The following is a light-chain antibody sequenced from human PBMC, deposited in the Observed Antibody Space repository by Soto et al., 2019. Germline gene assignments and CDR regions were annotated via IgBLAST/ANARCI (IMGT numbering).Light chain of an antibody. Sequence: CLTKQGSGNHLTWYQQRPGQAPSLLVYAASSLQSGVPARFSGSGSGTDFTLTISSLQPEDFAAYQCQQYGSTPTTFGQGTRLEIK. J-gene: IGKJ5*01. CDR3: QQYGSTPTT. CDR2: AAS. V-gene: IGKV1-39*01. CDR1: QGSGNH.